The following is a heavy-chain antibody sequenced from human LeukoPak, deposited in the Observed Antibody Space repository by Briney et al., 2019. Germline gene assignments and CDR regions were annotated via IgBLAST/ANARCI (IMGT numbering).Heavy chain of an antibody. Sequence: SCKASGYTFTGYYMHWVRQAPGKGLEWVTFIRYDGSNKYYAGSVKGRFIISRDNSKNTLYLQMNSLRAEDTAVYYCAELGITMIGGVWGKGTTVTISS. V-gene: IGHV3-30*02. CDR3: AELGITMIGGV. J-gene: IGHJ6*04. CDR1: GYTFTGYY. CDR2: IRYDGSNK. D-gene: IGHD3-10*02.